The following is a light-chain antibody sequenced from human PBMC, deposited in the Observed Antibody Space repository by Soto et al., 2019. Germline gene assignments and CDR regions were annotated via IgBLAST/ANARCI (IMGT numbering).Light chain of an antibody. CDR2: EVS. CDR3: SSFAGNNNLV. CDR1: SSDVGGYNY. Sequence: QSALTQPPSASGSPGQSVTIACTGTSSDVGGYNYVSWYPQHPGKAPKLMISEVSKRPSGVPDRFSGSKSGNTASLTVSGLQAEDEADYYCSSFAGNNNLVFGGGTTATVL. J-gene: IGLJ2*01. V-gene: IGLV2-8*01.